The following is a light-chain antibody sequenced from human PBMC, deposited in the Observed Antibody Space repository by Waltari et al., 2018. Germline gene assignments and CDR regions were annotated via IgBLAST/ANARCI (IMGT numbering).Light chain of an antibody. J-gene: IGKJ4*01. CDR1: QSISVW. CDR3: QQYDSYSTT. V-gene: IGKV1-5*03. Sequence: DIQMTQSPSTLSASVGDRVTITCRASQSISVWLAWYQQKPGRAPKLLIFRASSLESGVQSRFSGSGSGTEFTLTISSLQPDDFATYYCQQYDSYSTTFGGGTKVEIK. CDR2: RAS.